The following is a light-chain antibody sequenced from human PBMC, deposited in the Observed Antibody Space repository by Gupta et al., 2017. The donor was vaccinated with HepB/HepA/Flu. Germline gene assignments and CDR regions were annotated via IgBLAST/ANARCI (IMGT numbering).Light chain of an antibody. CDR2: SAS. V-gene: IGKV3-20*01. Sequence: DIVLTQSPGTLSLSPGQRATLSCRASQSVRSNYLAWYQQKTGQAPRLLIYSASSRGAGIPDRFSGSGSGTDFTLTISRLDPEDIAVYFCQQEDSSQRTFGQGTTVEIK. CDR3: QQEDSSQRT. CDR1: QSVRSNY. J-gene: IGKJ1*01.